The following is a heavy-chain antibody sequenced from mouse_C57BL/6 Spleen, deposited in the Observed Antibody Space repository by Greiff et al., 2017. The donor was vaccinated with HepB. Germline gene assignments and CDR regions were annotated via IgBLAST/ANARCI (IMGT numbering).Heavy chain of an antibody. Sequence: EVQGVESGGDLVKPGGSLKLSCAASGFTFSSYGMSWVRQTPDKRLEWVATISSGGSYTYYPDSVKGRFTISRDNAKNTLYLQMSSLKSEDTAMYYCARKDDGYYGAMDYWGQGTSVTVSS. V-gene: IGHV5-6*01. CDR3: ARKDDGYYGAMDY. D-gene: IGHD2-3*01. CDR2: ISSGGSYT. J-gene: IGHJ4*01. CDR1: GFTFSSYG.